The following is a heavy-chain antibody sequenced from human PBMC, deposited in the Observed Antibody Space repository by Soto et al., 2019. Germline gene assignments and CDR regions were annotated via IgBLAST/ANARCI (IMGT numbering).Heavy chain of an antibody. V-gene: IGHV4-39*01. CDR2: IYYSGST. CDR3: ATQEEGAIDY. Sequence: SETLSLTCTVSGGSISSSSYYWGWIRQPPGKGLEWIGSIYYSGSTYYNPSLKSRVTISVDTSKNQFSLKLSSVTAADTAVYYCATQEEGAIDYWGQGTLVTVSS. J-gene: IGHJ4*02. CDR1: GGSISSSSYY.